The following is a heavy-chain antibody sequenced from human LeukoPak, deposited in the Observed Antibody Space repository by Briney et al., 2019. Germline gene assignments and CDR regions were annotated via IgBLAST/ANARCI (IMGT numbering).Heavy chain of an antibody. Sequence: ASVKVSCKASGYTFTSYDINWVRQATGQGLEWMGWMNPNSGNTGYAQKFQGRVTMTRNTSISTAYTELSSLRSEDTAVYYCARAARYCSGGSCYGYFDYWGQGTLVTVSS. CDR2: MNPNSGNT. CDR1: GYTFTSYD. J-gene: IGHJ4*02. D-gene: IGHD2-15*01. V-gene: IGHV1-8*01. CDR3: ARAARYCSGGSCYGYFDY.